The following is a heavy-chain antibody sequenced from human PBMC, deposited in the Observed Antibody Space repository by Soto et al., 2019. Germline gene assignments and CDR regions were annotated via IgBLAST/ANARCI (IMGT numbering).Heavy chain of an antibody. D-gene: IGHD2-2*01. CDR2: IIPIFGTA. J-gene: IGHJ5*02. CDR1: GGTFSSYA. CDR3: GRDRDIVVVPAAMRVDNGFDP. Sequence: QVQLVQSGAEVKKPGSSVKVSCKASGGTFSSYAISWVRQAPGQGLEWMGGIIPIFGTANYAQKFQGRVTFTAEESTSTAYRELSSLRSGDTAVYYCGRDRDIVVVPAAMRVDNGFDPWAREPWSPSPQ. V-gene: IGHV1-69*01.